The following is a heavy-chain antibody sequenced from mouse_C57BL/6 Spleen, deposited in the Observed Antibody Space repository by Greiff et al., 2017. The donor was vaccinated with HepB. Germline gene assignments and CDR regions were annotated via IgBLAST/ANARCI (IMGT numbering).Heavy chain of an antibody. Sequence: VQLQQSGPELVKPGASVKISCKASGYTFTDYYINWVKQRPGQGLEWIGWVFPGSGSTYYNEKFKGKATLTVDKSSSTAYMLLSSLTSEDSAVYFCARAGDDCDGGCAMDYWGQGTSVTVSS. V-gene: IGHV1-75*01. CDR2: VFPGSGST. D-gene: IGHD2-4*01. CDR3: ARAGDDCDGGCAMDY. CDR1: GYTFTDYY. J-gene: IGHJ4*01.